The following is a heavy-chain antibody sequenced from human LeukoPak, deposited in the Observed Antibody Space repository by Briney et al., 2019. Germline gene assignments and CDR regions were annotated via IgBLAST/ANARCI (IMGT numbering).Heavy chain of an antibody. D-gene: IGHD6-13*01. J-gene: IGHJ4*02. V-gene: IGHV3-48*04. CDR2: IRSSGSTI. CDR3: ARGIPAADKGFDY. Sequence: GGSLRLSCAAFGFTFSSYSMNWVRQAPGKGLEWVSYIRSSGSTIYYAGSVKGRFTISGDNAKNSLYLQMNSLRAEDTAVYYCARGIPAADKGFDYWGQGTLVTVSS. CDR1: GFTFSSYS.